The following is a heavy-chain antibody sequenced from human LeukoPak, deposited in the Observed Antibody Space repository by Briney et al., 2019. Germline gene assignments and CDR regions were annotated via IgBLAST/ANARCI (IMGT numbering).Heavy chain of an antibody. CDR1: GGSISSDY. CDR3: ATRGY. V-gene: IGHV4-59*08. J-gene: IGHJ4*02. CDR2: IYNSGNN. D-gene: IGHD3-10*01. Sequence: KPSETLSLTCTVSGGSISSDYWQWIRQPPGKGLEWVGYIYNSGNNHYNSSLKSRVTISIDTSKNQFSLKSASVTAADTAVYYCATRGYWGQGTLVAVSS.